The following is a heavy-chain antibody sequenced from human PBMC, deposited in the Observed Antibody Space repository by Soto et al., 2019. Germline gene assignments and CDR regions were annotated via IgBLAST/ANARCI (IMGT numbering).Heavy chain of an antibody. V-gene: IGHV4-59*01. CDR1: GDSISSYY. Sequence: QVQLQESGPSLVKPSETLSLTCAVSGDSISSYYCMWIRQPPGKGLASMGYLYYGRSANYNPSLKSRVTLSVDTSTNQCSMTLSSMTAADTAVYYCALRSMAVVPEYWGQGTLVTVSS. CDR2: LYYGRSA. D-gene: IGHD3-22*01. CDR3: ALRSMAVVPEY. J-gene: IGHJ4*02.